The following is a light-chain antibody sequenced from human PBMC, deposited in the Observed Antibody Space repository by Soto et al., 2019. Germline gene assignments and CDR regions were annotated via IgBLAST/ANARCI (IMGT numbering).Light chain of an antibody. CDR2: GAS. Sequence: EIVLTQSPGTLSLSPGERATLSCRASQSVSSSYLAWYQQKPGQAPRLLIYGASSRANGIPDRFSGSGSGTDFTLTISRLETEDVAVYYCQQYGSSPLTFGGGTKVEIK. CDR1: QSVSSSY. V-gene: IGKV3-20*01. CDR3: QQYGSSPLT. J-gene: IGKJ4*01.